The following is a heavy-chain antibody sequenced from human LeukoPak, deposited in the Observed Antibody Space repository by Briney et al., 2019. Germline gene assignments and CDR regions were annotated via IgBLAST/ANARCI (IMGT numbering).Heavy chain of an antibody. Sequence: PSETLSLTCSVSGYSISSGSYWGWIRQPPGKGLEWIGSIYYSGSTYYNPSLKSRVTISVDTSKNQFSLKLSSVTAADTAVYYCARHGEGYDILTGYYDPFDYWGQGTLVTVSS. J-gene: IGHJ4*02. D-gene: IGHD3-9*01. V-gene: IGHV4-38-2*01. CDR3: ARHGEGYDILTGYYDPFDY. CDR2: IYYSGST. CDR1: GYSISSGSY.